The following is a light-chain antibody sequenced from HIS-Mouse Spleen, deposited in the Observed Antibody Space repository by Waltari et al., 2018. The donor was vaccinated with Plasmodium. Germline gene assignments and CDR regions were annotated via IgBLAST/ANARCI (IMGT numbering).Light chain of an antibody. CDR2: DAS. J-gene: IGKJ4*02. Sequence: EILLTQSPATLSLSPGERSTLSCSASQSVSSYLAWYQQKPGQAPRLLIYDASNRATGIPARFSGSGSGTDFTLTISSLEPEDFAVYYCQQRSNWLTFGGGTKVENK. V-gene: IGKV3-11*01. CDR3: QQRSNWLT. CDR1: QSVSSY.